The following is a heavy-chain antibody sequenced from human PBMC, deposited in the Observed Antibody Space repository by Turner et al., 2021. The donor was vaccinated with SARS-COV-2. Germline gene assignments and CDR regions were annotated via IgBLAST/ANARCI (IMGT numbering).Heavy chain of an antibody. D-gene: IGHD1-26*01. CDR2: IYSGGST. CDR1: GFTVSSNY. V-gene: IGHV3-53*02. J-gene: IGHJ4*02. CDR3: ARDMGATTGPFDY. Sequence: EVQLVETGGGLIQPGGSLRLSCAASGFTVSSNYMSWVRQAPGKGLEWVSVIYSGGSTFYADSVKGRFTISRDNSKNTLYLQMNSLRAEDTAVYYCARDMGATTGPFDYWGQGTLVTVSS.